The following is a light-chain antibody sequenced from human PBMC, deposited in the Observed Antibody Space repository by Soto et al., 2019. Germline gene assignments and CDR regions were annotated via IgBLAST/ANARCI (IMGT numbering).Light chain of an antibody. V-gene: IGLV1-47*01. CDR3: AAWDDSLSGYV. CDR1: SSNIESNY. CDR2: RNN. J-gene: IGLJ1*01. Sequence: QSVLTQPPSASGTPGQRVTISCSGSSSNIESNYVYWYQQLPGTAPKLLIYRNNQRPSWAPDRFSGSKSGTSASLAISGLRSEDEADYYCAAWDDSLSGYVFGTGTKVTVL.